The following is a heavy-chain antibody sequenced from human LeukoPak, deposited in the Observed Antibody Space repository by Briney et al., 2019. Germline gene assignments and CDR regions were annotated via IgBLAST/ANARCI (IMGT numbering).Heavy chain of an antibody. Sequence: GESLKISCKASGYSFTSYWIGWVRQMPGKGLEWMGIIYPGDSDTRYSPSFQGQVTISADKSISTAYLQWSSLKASDTAMYYCARRLGSSSLQAHFDYWGQGTLVTVSS. V-gene: IGHV5-51*01. CDR3: ARRLGSSSLQAHFDY. J-gene: IGHJ4*02. CDR2: IYPGDSDT. CDR1: GYSFTSYW. D-gene: IGHD6-13*01.